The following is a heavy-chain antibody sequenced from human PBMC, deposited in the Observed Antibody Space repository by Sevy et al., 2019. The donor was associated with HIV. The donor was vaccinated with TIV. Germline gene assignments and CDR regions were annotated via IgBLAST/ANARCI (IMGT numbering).Heavy chain of an antibody. V-gene: IGHV3-23*01. CDR1: VFTFSSHT. D-gene: IGHD1-26*01. CDR3: AKDPGALGWYLDY. CDR2: ISGVDGST. Sequence: GGSLRLSCAASVFTFSSHTMSWVRQAPGKGLEWVSAISGVDGSTYYADSVNGRFTISRDNSKNTLYLQMNSLRAEATDLYYAAKDPGALGWYLDYWGQGTLVTVSS. J-gene: IGHJ4*02.